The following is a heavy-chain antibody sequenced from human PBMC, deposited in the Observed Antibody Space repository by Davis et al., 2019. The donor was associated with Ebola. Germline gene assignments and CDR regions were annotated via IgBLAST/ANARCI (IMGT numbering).Heavy chain of an antibody. CDR1: GYTFTSYA. CDR3: ARERTTTSRGGRYYYGMDV. J-gene: IGHJ6*02. Sequence: ASVKVSCKASGYTFTSYAMHWVRQAPGQRLEWMGWINAGNGNTKYSQKFQGRVTMTRDTSTSTVYMELSSLRSEDTAVYYCARERTTTSRGGRYYYGMDVWGQGTTVTVSS. V-gene: IGHV1-3*01. CDR2: INAGNGNT. D-gene: IGHD2-2*01.